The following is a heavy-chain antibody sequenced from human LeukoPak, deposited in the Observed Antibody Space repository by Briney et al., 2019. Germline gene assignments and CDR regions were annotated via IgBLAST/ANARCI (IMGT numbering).Heavy chain of an antibody. D-gene: IGHD6-19*01. CDR1: GGPFSGYY. CDR2: IYYSGST. Sequence: PSETLSLTCAVYGGPFSGYYWSWIRQPPGKGLEWIGSIYYSGSTYYNPSLKSRVTISVDTSKNQFSLKLSSVTAADTAVYYCARQWHGGDYWGQGTLVTVSS. V-gene: IGHV4-34*01. J-gene: IGHJ4*02. CDR3: ARQWHGGDY.